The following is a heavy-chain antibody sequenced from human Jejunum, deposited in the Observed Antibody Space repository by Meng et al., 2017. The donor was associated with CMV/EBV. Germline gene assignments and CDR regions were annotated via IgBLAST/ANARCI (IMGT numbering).Heavy chain of an antibody. V-gene: IGHV1-18*01. J-gene: IGHJ4*02. D-gene: IGHD1-1*01. CDR3: VRDRDWNLDY. CDR2: ISVYSGKT. Sequence: VACKATGYTFTSIGSSWVRQAPGQGLEWLGWISVYSGKTNYAQEFQGRVTMTTDTSTSTAYMELRSLRSDDTAVYYCVRDRDWNLDYWGQGTLVTVSS. CDR1: GYTFTSIG.